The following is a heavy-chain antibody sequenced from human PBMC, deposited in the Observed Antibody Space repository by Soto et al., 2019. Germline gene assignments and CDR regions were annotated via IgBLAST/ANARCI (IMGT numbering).Heavy chain of an antibody. V-gene: IGHV4-39*01. CDR1: GGSISSSSYY. J-gene: IGHJ3*02. CDR3: ARPTSSYYYDSSGYYDDAFDI. D-gene: IGHD3-22*01. CDR2: IYYSGST. Sequence: QLQLQESGPGLVKPSETLSLTCTVSGGSISSSSYYWGWIRQPPGKGLEWIGSIYYSGSTYYNPSLKSRVTISVDTSKNQFSLKLSSVTAADTAVYYCARPTSSYYYDSSGYYDDAFDIWGQGTMVTVSS.